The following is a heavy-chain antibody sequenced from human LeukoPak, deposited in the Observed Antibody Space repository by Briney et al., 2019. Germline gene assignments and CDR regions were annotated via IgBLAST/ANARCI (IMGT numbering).Heavy chain of an antibody. Sequence: PGGSLRLSCAASRSTFSIYWMSWVRQAPGKGLEWVAYINQDGSEKYYVDSVEGRFTISRDNAKKSLYLQMNSLRAEDTAVYYCASYSSSWYYFDSWGQGTLVTVSS. V-gene: IGHV3-7*01. D-gene: IGHD6-13*01. CDR2: INQDGSEK. CDR1: RSTFSIYW. J-gene: IGHJ4*02. CDR3: ASYSSSWYYFDS.